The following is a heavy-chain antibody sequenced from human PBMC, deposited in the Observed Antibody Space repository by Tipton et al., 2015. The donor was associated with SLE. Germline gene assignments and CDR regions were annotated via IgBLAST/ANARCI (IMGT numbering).Heavy chain of an antibody. D-gene: IGHD3-22*01. CDR1: GFTFSSYA. J-gene: IGHJ4*02. Sequence: GSLRLSCAASGFTFSSYAMSWVRQAPGRGLEWVSAISGSGGGTYYADSVKGRFTISRDNSKNTLYLQMNSLRAEDTAVYYCAKELPIYYYDSSGPLDYWGQGTLVTVSS. V-gene: IGHV3-23*01. CDR3: AKELPIYYYDSSGPLDY. CDR2: ISGSGGGT.